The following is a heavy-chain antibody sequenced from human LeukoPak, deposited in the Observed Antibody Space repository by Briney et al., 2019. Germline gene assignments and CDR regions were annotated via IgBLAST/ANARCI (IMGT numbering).Heavy chain of an antibody. CDR1: GFTFSDYY. D-gene: IGHD3-22*01. J-gene: IGHJ4*02. CDR2: ISSSSYT. Sequence: KPGGSLRLSCAASGFTFSDYYMSWIRQAPGKGLEWVSYISSSSYTNYADSVKGRFTISRDNAKNSLYLQMNSLRAEDTAVYYCARDFGSGYYHYFDYWGQGTLVTVSS. CDR3: ARDFGSGYYHYFDY. V-gene: IGHV3-11*06.